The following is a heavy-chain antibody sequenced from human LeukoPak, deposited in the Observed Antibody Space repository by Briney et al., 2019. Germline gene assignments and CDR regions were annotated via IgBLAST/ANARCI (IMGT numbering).Heavy chain of an antibody. J-gene: IGHJ4*02. CDR2: IIPILGTA. D-gene: IGHD2-15*01. V-gene: IGHV1-69*01. CDR1: GGTFISYA. CDR3: ARGSLRYCSGGSCHYFDY. Sequence: SVKVSCKASGGTFISYAISWVRQAPGQGLEWMGGIIPILGTANYAQKFQGRVTITADESTSTAYMELSSLRSEDTAVYYCARGSLRYCSGGSCHYFDYWGQGTLVTVSS.